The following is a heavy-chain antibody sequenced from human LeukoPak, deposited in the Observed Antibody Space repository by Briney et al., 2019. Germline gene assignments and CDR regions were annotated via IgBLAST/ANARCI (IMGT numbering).Heavy chain of an antibody. V-gene: IGHV3-15*01. J-gene: IGHJ4*02. D-gene: IGHD6-13*01. Sequence: VGSLRLSSVASRFTFINAYMCCVRQAPGGGVERVARIKSKIDGGRTDYAAPVKGRFTISRDDSRNTLYLQMNSLKVEDTAVYYCTTDAGYSSRWYNYWGQGTLVTVSS. CDR2: IKSKIDGGRT. CDR1: RFTFINAY. CDR3: TTDAGYSSRWYNY.